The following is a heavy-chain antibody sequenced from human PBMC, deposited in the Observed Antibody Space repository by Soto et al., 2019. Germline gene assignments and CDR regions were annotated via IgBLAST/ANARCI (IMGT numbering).Heavy chain of an antibody. J-gene: IGHJ6*03. D-gene: IGHD5-12*01. CDR2: IYYSGST. Sequence: SETLSLTCTVSGGSISSGGYYWSWIRQHPGKGLEWIGSIYYSGSTYYNPSLKSRVTISVDTSKNQFSLKLSSVTAADTAVYYCARLGSGYDYYYYYMAVWGKGTTVTVSS. CDR1: GGSISSGGYY. CDR3: ARLGSGYDYYYYYMAV. V-gene: IGHV4-39*01.